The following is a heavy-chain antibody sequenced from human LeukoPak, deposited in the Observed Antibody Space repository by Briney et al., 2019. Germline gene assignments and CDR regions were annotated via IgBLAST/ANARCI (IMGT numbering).Heavy chain of an antibody. Sequence: SETLSLTCTVSGGSVSSGSYYWSWIRQPPGKGLEWIGYIYYSGSTNYNPSLKSRVTISVDTSKNQFSLKMTSVTAADTAVYYCARGYCGGDCYSTPYFQYWGQGTLVPVSS. V-gene: IGHV4-61*01. D-gene: IGHD2-21*02. CDR3: ARGYCGGDCYSTPYFQY. CDR2: IYYSGST. J-gene: IGHJ1*01. CDR1: GGSVSSGSYY.